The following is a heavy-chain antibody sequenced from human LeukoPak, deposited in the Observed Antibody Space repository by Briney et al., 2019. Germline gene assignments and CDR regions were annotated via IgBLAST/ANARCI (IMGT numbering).Heavy chain of an antibody. CDR3: ARDDYDFWSGYGYYFDY. CDR2: IYYSGST. V-gene: IGHV4-39*02. J-gene: IGHJ4*02. CDR1: GGSISSSSYY. Sequence: KSSETLSLTCTVSGGSISSSSYYWGWIRQPPGKGLEWIGSIYYSGSTYYNPSLKSRVTISVDTSKNQFSLKLSSVTAADTAVYYCARDDYDFWSGYGYYFDYWGQGTLVTVSS. D-gene: IGHD3-3*01.